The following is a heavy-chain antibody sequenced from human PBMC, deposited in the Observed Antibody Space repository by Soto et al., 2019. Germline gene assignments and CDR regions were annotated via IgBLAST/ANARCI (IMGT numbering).Heavy chain of an antibody. Sequence: GGSLRLSCAASGFPVSSNYMSRVRQAPGKGLEWVSVIYSGGSTYYADSVKGRFTISRHNSKNTLYLQMNSLRAEDTAVYYCARGGDTAMVYYYYGMDVWGQGTTVTVSS. CDR3: ARGGDTAMVYYYYGMDV. CDR1: GFPVSSNY. D-gene: IGHD5-18*01. V-gene: IGHV3-53*04. J-gene: IGHJ6*02. CDR2: IYSGGST.